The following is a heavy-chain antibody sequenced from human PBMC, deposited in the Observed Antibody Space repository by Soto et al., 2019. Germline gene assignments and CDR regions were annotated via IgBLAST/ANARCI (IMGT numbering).Heavy chain of an antibody. D-gene: IGHD1-26*01. J-gene: IGHJ6*02. CDR1: GGTFSSYA. CDR2: IIPIFGTA. CDR3: ARASSGSYYDLYYYGMDV. V-gene: IGHV1-69*13. Sequence: ASVKVSCKASGGTFSSYAISWVRQAPGQGLEWMGGIIPIFGTANYAQKFQGRVTITADESTSTAYMELSSLRSEDTAVYYCARASSGSYYDLYYYGMDVWGQGTTVTVSS.